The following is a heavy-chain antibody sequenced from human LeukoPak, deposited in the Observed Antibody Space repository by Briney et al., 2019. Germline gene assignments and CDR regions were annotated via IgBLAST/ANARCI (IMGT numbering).Heavy chain of an antibody. J-gene: IGHJ3*02. V-gene: IGHV1-8*01. CDR3: ARVPKKHAKYDILTGTRGDAFDI. CDR1: GYTFTSYD. D-gene: IGHD3-9*01. CDR2: MNPNSGNT. Sequence: ASVKVSCKASGYTFTSYDINWVRQATGQGLEWMGWMNPNSGNTGYAQKFQGRVTMTRNTSISTAYMELSSLRSEDTAVYYCARVPKKHAKYDILTGTRGDAFDIWGQGTMVTVSS.